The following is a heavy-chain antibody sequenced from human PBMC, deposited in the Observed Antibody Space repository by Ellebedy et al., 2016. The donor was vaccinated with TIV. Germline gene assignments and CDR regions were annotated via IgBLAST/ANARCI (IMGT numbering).Heavy chain of an antibody. D-gene: IGHD6-13*01. CDR3: ATSGYSDSWLFRGMDV. J-gene: IGHJ6*02. Sequence: GGSLRLSCAASGFTFRSYAMHWVRQAPGKGLEWVAVISYDGSNKYYADSVKGRFTISRDNAKNSLYLQMNSLRGEDTAVYYCATSGYSDSWLFRGMDVWGQGITVTVSS. CDR1: GFTFRSYA. V-gene: IGHV3-30-3*01. CDR2: ISYDGSNK.